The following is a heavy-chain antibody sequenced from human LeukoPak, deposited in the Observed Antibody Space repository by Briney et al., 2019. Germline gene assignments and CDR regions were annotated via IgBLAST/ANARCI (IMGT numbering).Heavy chain of an antibody. V-gene: IGHV3-7*03. CDR1: GFSFSDHW. Sequence: GGSLRLSCAASGFSFSDHWMDWVRRAPGKGLEWVANIKEDGNEKNYLDSVKGRYTISRDNAQKSLYLQMNSLRAEDTAVYYCAKVIRYYGDYFDYWGQGTLVTVSS. D-gene: IGHD4-17*01. J-gene: IGHJ4*02. CDR2: IKEDGNEK. CDR3: AKVIRYYGDYFDY.